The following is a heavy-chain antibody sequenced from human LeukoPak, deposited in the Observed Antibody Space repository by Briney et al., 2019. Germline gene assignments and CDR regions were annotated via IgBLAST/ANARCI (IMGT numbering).Heavy chain of an antibody. V-gene: IGHV4-59*01. CDR1: GGFISSYY. Sequence: SETLSLTCTVSGGFISSYYWSWIRQPPGKGLEWIGYIYYSGSTNYNPSLKSRVTISVDTSKNQFSLNLSSVTAADTAVYYCASVTGDKRYWGQGTLVTVSS. J-gene: IGHJ4*02. CDR2: IYYSGST. D-gene: IGHD2-8*02. CDR3: ASVTGDKRY.